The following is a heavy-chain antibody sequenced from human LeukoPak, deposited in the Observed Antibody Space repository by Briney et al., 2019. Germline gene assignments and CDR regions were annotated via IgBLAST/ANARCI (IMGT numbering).Heavy chain of an antibody. CDR3: ASEPWGYSDSSGYYRQADY. D-gene: IGHD3-22*01. CDR2: INPNSGGT. Sequence: ASVKVSCKASGYTFTGYYMHWVRQAPGRGLEWMGRINPNSGGTNYAQKFQGRVTMTRDTSISTAYMELSRLRSDDTAVYYCASEPWGYSDSSGYYRQADYWGQGTLVTVSS. CDR1: GYTFTGYY. J-gene: IGHJ4*02. V-gene: IGHV1-2*06.